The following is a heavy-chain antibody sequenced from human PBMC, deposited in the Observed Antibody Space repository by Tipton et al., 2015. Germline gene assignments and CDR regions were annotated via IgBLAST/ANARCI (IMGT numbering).Heavy chain of an antibody. CDR3: ARGAQHSTWS. CDR1: GDSVSSNTAA. J-gene: IGHJ5*02. Sequence: PGLVKPSQTLSLTCAISGDSVSSNTAAWHWIRQSPSRGLEWLGRTYYRSNWNNDYAVSVKSRTTITPDTSKNQFTLHLNSVTPDDTAMYYCARGAQHSTWSWGQGTLVTVSS. D-gene: IGHD6-13*01. CDR2: TYYRSNWNN. V-gene: IGHV6-1*01.